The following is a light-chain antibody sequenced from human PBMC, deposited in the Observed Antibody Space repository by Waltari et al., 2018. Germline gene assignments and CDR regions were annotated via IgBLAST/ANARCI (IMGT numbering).Light chain of an antibody. CDR1: HSVNSAY. V-gene: IGKV3-20*01. CDR2: GTS. J-gene: IGKJ1*01. Sequence: EIELTQSPGTLSLSLGDRATLSCRASHSVNSAYLAWYQQKRGQAPRLLIYGTSTRATGISERFSGSGSGTDFILTISRLEPEDFAIYYCHQYHNSPQTFGQGTKVEI. CDR3: HQYHNSPQT.